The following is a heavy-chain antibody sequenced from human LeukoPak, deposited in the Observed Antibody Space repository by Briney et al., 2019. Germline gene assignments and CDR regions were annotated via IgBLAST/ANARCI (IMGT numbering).Heavy chain of an antibody. Sequence: ASVKVSCKASGYIFPSYYMHWVRHVPGQGLQWMGWLNPNSGDTNYAPKFQGRVTLTGDMVITTAYMELSSLTSDDTALYYGVRLEGRTYSGFDYWGQGSLVTVSS. D-gene: IGHD2-21*01. J-gene: IGHJ4*02. CDR3: VRLEGRTYSGFDY. CDR1: GYIFPSYY. CDR2: LNPNSGDT. V-gene: IGHV1-2*02.